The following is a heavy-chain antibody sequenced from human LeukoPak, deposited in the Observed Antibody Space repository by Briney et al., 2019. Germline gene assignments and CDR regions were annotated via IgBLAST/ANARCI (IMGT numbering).Heavy chain of an antibody. V-gene: IGHV1-18*04. J-gene: IGHJ4*02. Sequence: ASVKVSCKTSGYTFTDYYMHWVRQAPGQGLEWMGWISAYNGNTNYARKLQGRVTMATDTSTSTAYMELRSLRSEDTAVYYCARGTYYDYWGQGTLVTVSS. CDR3: ARGTYYDY. CDR2: ISAYNGNT. CDR1: GYTFTDYY.